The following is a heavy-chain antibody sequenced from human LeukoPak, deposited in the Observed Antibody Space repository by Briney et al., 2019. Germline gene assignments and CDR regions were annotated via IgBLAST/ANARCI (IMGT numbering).Heavy chain of an antibody. V-gene: IGHV3-23*01. Sequence: PGGSLRLSCAASGFTFSDYSMNWVRQAPRKGLEWVSSIVASGGSTYYADSVKGRFTISRDNSKNTLYLQMNSLRAEDTAVYYCASRRCSSTSCYRYYYMDVWGKGTTVTVSS. CDR1: GFTFSDYS. D-gene: IGHD2-2*01. CDR3: ASRRCSSTSCYRYYYMDV. CDR2: IVASGGST. J-gene: IGHJ6*03.